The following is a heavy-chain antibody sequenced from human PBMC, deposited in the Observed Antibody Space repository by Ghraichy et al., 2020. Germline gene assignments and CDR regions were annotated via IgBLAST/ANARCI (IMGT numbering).Heavy chain of an antibody. CDR1: GFTFSSFT. J-gene: IGHJ3*02. V-gene: IGHV3-21*01. D-gene: IGHD3-9*01. CDR2: IRSSTSYI. Sequence: GESLNISCVTSGFTFSSFTMNWVRQAPGKGLEWVSSIRSSTSYIFYADSVKGRFTISRDNAKNSVFLQMNSLGVDDTGVYYCARVQKMTGDPLACDIWGQGTVVTGSS. CDR3: ARVQKMTGDPLACDI.